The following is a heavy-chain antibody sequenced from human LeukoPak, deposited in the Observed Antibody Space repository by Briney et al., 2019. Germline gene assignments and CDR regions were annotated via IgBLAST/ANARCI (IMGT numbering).Heavy chain of an antibody. V-gene: IGHV1-18*01. D-gene: IGHD2-21*01. Sequence: GASVKVSCKASGYTFTSYGISWVRQASGQGLEWMGWISAYNGNTNYAQKFQGRVTITADESTSTAYMELSSLRSEDTAVYYCARTLEGDESYWGQGTLVTVSS. CDR2: ISAYNGNT. CDR3: ARTLEGDESY. CDR1: GYTFTSYG. J-gene: IGHJ4*02.